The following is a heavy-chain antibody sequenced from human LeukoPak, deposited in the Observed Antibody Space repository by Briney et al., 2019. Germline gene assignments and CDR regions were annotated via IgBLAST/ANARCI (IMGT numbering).Heavy chain of an antibody. J-gene: IGHJ4*02. D-gene: IGHD6-19*01. CDR2: TYYRSKWYN. CDR3: ARDSSGWSPGFEY. V-gene: IGHV6-1*01. CDR1: LDRLSSTSAA. Sequence: SQTLSLTCAIPLDRLSSTSAACNWIRQSPSRGLEWLGRTYYRSKWYNDYAVSGKSRITINPDTSKNQFSLQLNSVTPEDTAVYYCARDSSGWSPGFEYWGQGTLVTVSS.